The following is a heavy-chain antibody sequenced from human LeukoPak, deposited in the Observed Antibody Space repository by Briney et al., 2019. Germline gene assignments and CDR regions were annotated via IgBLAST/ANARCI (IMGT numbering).Heavy chain of an antibody. D-gene: IGHD1-26*01. V-gene: IGHV3-64*01. CDR2: ISSNGGST. J-gene: IGHJ4*02. CDR1: GFTFSSYA. CDR3: TRGGWELPDHFDY. Sequence: GGSLRLSCAASGFTFSSYAMHWVRQAPGRGLEYVSGISSNGGSTFYANSVKGRFTISRDNSKNTLYLQMGSLRAEDMALYYCTRGGWELPDHFDYWGQGTLATVSS.